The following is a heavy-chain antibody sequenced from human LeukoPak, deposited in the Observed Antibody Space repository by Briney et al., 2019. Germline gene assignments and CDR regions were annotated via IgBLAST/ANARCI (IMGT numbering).Heavy chain of an antibody. Sequence: PGGSLRLSCAASGFTFSSYSMNWVRQAPGKGLEWVAFIRYDGSNKYYADSVKGRFTISRDNSKNTLYLQMNSLRAEDTAVYYCATSMYYYDSRDFLYYWGQGTLVTVSS. V-gene: IGHV3-30*02. CDR1: GFTFSSYS. CDR3: ATSMYYYDSRDFLYY. CDR2: IRYDGSNK. D-gene: IGHD3-22*01. J-gene: IGHJ4*02.